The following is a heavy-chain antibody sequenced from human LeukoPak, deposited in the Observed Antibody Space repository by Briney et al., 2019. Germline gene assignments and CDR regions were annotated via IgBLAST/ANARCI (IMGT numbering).Heavy chain of an antibody. CDR3: ARAHYYDSSGYYDSY. CDR1: GFTFSSYA. D-gene: IGHD3-22*01. CDR2: ISYDGTNE. V-gene: IGHV3-30*04. Sequence: GGSLRLSCVASGFTFSSYAMHWVRQAPGKGLEWVAVISYDGTNEYYADSVKGRFTISRDNSKNTLYLQMNSPRTDDTAVYYCARAHYYDSSGYYDSYWGQGTLVTVSS. J-gene: IGHJ4*02.